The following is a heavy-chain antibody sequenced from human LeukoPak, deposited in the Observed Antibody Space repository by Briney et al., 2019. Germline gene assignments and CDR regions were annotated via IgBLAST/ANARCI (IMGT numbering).Heavy chain of an antibody. Sequence: ASVKVSCKASGYTFTSYAMNWVRQAPGQGLEWMGWINTNTGNPTYAQGFTGRFVFSLDTSVSTAYLQISSLKAEDTAVYYCARAAIVLMEGSGYAFDIWGQGTMVTVSS. CDR1: GYTFTSYA. CDR3: ARAAIVLMEGSGYAFDI. V-gene: IGHV7-4-1*02. D-gene: IGHD2-8*01. J-gene: IGHJ3*02. CDR2: INTNTGNP.